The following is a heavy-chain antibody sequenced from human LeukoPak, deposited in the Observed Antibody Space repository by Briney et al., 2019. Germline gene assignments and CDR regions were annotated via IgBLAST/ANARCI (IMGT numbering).Heavy chain of an antibody. Sequence: PSETLSLTCTVSGGSISNYYWGWIRQPPGKGLEWIGSIFSGGYTYYNPSLKSRVTISVDTSKNQFSLKLSSVTAADTAIYYCQSRYLEWLLDYWGQGTLVTVSS. V-gene: IGHV4-39*01. CDR3: QSRYLEWLLDY. CDR2: IFSGGYT. CDR1: GGSISNYY. J-gene: IGHJ4*02. D-gene: IGHD3-3*01.